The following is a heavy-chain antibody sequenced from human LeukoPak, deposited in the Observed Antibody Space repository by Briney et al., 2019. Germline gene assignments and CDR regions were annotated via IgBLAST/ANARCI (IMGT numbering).Heavy chain of an antibody. J-gene: IGHJ5*02. Sequence: SETLSLTCTVSGGSISSYYWSWIRQPAGKGLEWIGRIYTSGSTNYNPSLRSRVTMSVDTSKNQFSLKLSSVTAADTAVYYCARDGHEIAAAGTVWFDPWGQGTLVTVSS. CDR3: ARDGHEIAAAGTVWFDP. CDR1: GGSISSYY. D-gene: IGHD6-13*01. V-gene: IGHV4-4*07. CDR2: IYTSGST.